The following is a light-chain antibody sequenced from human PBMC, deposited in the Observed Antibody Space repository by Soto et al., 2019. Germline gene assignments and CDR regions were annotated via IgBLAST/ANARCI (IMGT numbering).Light chain of an antibody. CDR3: SSYTSSSTRV. J-gene: IGLJ1*01. V-gene: IGLV2-14*01. Sequence: QAASVSGSPGQSITISCTGTSSDVGGYNYVSWYQQHPGKAPKLMIFDVSNRPSGVSNRFSGSKSGNTASLTISGLQAEDEADYYCSSYTSSSTRVFGTGTKVTVL. CDR2: DVS. CDR1: SSDVGGYNY.